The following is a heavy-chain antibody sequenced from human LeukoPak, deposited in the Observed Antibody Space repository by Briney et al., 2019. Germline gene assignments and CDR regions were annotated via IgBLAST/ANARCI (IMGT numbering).Heavy chain of an antibody. J-gene: IGHJ3*02. V-gene: IGHV3-7*04. CDR2: IKKEGSEK. D-gene: IGHD1-26*01. CDR1: GFIFSSYW. Sequence: GGSLRLSCAASGFIFSSYWMNWVRQAPGKGLEWVANIKKEGSEKYYVDSVKGRFTISRDNAKNSLYLQMNSLRAEDTAVYYCARGSDGAFDIWGQGTMVTVSS. CDR3: ARGSDGAFDI.